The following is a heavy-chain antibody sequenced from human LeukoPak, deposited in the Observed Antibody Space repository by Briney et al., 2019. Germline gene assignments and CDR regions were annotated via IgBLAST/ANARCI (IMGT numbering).Heavy chain of an antibody. Sequence: GRSLRLSCAASGFTFDDYAMHWVRQAPGKGREGVSGISWNSGSIGYADSVKGRFTISRDNAKNSLYLQMNSLRAEDTALYYCAKDAKNYYDSSGYPSAFDIWGQGTMVTVSS. CDR2: ISWNSGSI. CDR3: AKDAKNYYDSSGYPSAFDI. J-gene: IGHJ3*02. CDR1: GFTFDDYA. V-gene: IGHV3-9*01. D-gene: IGHD3-22*01.